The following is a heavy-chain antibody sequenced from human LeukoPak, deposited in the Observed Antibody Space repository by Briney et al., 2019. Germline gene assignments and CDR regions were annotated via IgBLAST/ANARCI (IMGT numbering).Heavy chain of an antibody. J-gene: IGHJ4*02. CDR2: ISYDGSNK. Sequence: GGSLRLSCAASGFTFSSYGMHWVRQAPGKGLEWVAVISYDGSNKYYADSVKGRFTISRDNSKNTLYLQMNSLRAEDTAVYYCARGTLGYYDSSDKKGMDYWGQGTLVTVSS. CDR3: ARGTLGYYDSSDKKGMDY. CDR1: GFTFSSYG. D-gene: IGHD3-22*01. V-gene: IGHV3-30*03.